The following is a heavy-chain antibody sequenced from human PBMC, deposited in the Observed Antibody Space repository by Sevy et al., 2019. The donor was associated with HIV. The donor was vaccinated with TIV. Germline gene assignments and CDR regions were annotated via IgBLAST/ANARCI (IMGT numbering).Heavy chain of an antibody. CDR2: IGYDGSNK. CDR1: GFTPSTYG. J-gene: IGHJ4*02. V-gene: IGHV3-33*01. Sequence: GGSLRLSCAASGFTPSTYGMHWVRQAPGKGLEWVAVIGYDGSNKYYADSVKGRFTISRDNSKNTLFLQMDSLIAEDMAVYYCARDPRMYGDYLLAYFDYWGQGTLVTVSS. CDR3: ARDPRMYGDYLLAYFDY. D-gene: IGHD2-8*01.